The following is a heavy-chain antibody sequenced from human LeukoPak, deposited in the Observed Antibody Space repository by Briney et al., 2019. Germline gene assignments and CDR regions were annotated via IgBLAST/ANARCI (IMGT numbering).Heavy chain of an antibody. J-gene: IGHJ4*02. CDR1: GFTVSSNY. V-gene: IGHV3-53*01. D-gene: IGHD3-10*01. Sequence: GGSLRLSCAASGFTVSSNYMSWVRQAPGKGLEWVSVIYSGGSTYYADSVRGRFTISRDNSKNTLYLQMNSLRAEDTAVYYCARDLRGSLSFDYWGQGTLVTVSS. CDR2: IYSGGST. CDR3: ARDLRGSLSFDY.